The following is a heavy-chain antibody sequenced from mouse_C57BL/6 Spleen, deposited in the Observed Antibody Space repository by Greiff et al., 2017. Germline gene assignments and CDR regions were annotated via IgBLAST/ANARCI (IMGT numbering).Heavy chain of an antibody. D-gene: IGHD1-1*01. J-gene: IGHJ4*01. CDR3: AREGFITTVVHASDY. CDR2: IYPGSGST. Sequence: QVQLKQPGAELVKPGASVKMSCKASGYTFTSYWITWVKQRPGQGLEWIGGIYPGSGSTNYNEKFKSKATLTVDTSSRTAYMQLSSLTSEDSAVYYCAREGFITTVVHASDYWGQGTSVTVSS. CDR1: GYTFTSYW. V-gene: IGHV1-55*01.